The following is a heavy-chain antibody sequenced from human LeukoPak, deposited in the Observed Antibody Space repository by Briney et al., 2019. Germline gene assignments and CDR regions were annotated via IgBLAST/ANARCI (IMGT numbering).Heavy chain of an antibody. V-gene: IGHV4-59*08. CDR3: ARRKSSGWYPLDY. D-gene: IGHD6-19*01. CDR2: FHYSGST. Sequence: PSETLSLTCSVSGGSVSSHYWNWIRQPPGKGLEWIGFFHYSGSTNSNPSLKSRVTMSVDTSKNQVSLRLTSVTAADTAVYYCARRKSSGWYPLDYWGQGTLVTVSS. J-gene: IGHJ4*02. CDR1: GGSVSSHY.